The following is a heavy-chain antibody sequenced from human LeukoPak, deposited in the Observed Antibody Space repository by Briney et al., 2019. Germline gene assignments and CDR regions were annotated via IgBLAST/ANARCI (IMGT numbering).Heavy chain of an antibody. CDR2: IYSGGST. J-gene: IGHJ4*02. CDR1: GGSIRSSSYY. V-gene: IGHV3-66*01. CDR3: ARDPFPEIDYGDYVGVY. Sequence: PSETLSLTCTVSGGSIRSSSYYWGWIRQPPGKGLEWVSVIYSGGSTYYADSVKGRFTISRDNSKNTLYLQMNSLRAEDTAVYYCARDPFPEIDYGDYVGVYWGQGTLVTVSS. D-gene: IGHD4-17*01.